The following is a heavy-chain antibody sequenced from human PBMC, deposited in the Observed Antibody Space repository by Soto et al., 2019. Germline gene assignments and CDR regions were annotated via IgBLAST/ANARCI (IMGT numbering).Heavy chain of an antibody. D-gene: IGHD3-16*02. CDR1: GGSISSSSYY. V-gene: IGHV4-39*01. Sequence: QLQLQESGPGLVKPSETLSLTCTVSGGSISSSSYYWGWIRQPPGKGLEWIGSIYYSGSTYYNPSLKSRVTISVDTSKNQFSLKLSSVTAADTAVYYCARHDSVWGSYRYPFDYWGQGTLVTVSS. CDR2: IYYSGST. CDR3: ARHDSVWGSYRYPFDY. J-gene: IGHJ4*02.